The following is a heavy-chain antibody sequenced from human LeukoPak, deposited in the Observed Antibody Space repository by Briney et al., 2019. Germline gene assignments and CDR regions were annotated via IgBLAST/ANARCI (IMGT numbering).Heavy chain of an antibody. CDR2: LTASGTDINT. V-gene: IGHV3-23*01. D-gene: IGHD4-17*01. CDR3: AKRAVTFDY. Sequence: GGSLRLSCAASGFTFSSISWVRQAPGKGLEWVSALTASGTDINTYYADSVKGRFTISRDSSKNTLYLQMNSLRTEDTAIYYCAKRAVTFDYWGQGTLVTVSS. CDR1: GFTFSS. J-gene: IGHJ4*02.